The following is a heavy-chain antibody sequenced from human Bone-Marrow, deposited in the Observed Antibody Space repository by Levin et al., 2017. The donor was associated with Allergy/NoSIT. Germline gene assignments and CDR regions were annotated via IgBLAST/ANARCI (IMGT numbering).Heavy chain of an antibody. Sequence: PSETLSLTCIVSGASISSYYWSWIRQSPGKGLEWIGWIHYSVGTKYNPSLNSRVTISIDMSKNQFSLKLNSVTAADTAVYYCARHYGSGTYPLDYWGQGALVTVSS. J-gene: IGHJ4*02. CDR2: IHYSVGT. CDR3: ARHYGSGTYPLDY. D-gene: IGHD3-10*01. CDR1: GASISSYY. V-gene: IGHV4-59*01.